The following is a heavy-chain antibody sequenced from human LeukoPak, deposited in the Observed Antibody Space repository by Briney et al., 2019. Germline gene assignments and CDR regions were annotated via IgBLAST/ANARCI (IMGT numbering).Heavy chain of an antibody. D-gene: IGHD3-10*01. CDR2: ISSSSSYI. V-gene: IGHV3-21*04. CDR1: GFTFSSYS. CDR3: ARGRRLWFGKINWFDP. Sequence: GGSLRLSCAASGFTFSSYSMNWVRQAPGKGLEWVSSISSSSSYIYYADSVKGRFTISRDNAKNSLYLQMNSLRAEDTAVYYCARGRRLWFGKINWFDPWGQGTLVTVSS. J-gene: IGHJ5*02.